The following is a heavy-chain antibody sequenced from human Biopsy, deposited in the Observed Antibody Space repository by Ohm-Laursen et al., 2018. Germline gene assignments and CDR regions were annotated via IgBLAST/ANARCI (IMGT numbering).Heavy chain of an antibody. Sequence: SLRLSCAAPGFNFGNYGMHWVRQAPGKGLEWVAGISWSSDSITYAKSVTGRFTISRDNGENSLYLQMNSLRPEDTALYYCTKNTQWEGSGYLDAFHIWGHGAMVTVSS. J-gene: IGHJ3*02. CDR1: GFNFGNYG. V-gene: IGHV3-9*01. CDR2: ISWSSDSI. CDR3: TKNTQWEGSGYLDAFHI. D-gene: IGHD3-22*01.